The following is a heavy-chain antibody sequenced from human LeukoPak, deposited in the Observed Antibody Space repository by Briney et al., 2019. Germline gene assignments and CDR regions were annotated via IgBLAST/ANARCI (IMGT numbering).Heavy chain of an antibody. V-gene: IGHV3-7*01. CDR2: IKQDGSEK. CDR3: ARVSEWGWFDP. J-gene: IGHJ5*02. CDR1: GFPFSTQW. D-gene: IGHD1-26*01. Sequence: GGSLRLSCAASGFPFSTQWMGWVRHAPGKVLEWVATIKQDGSEKYYVDSVKGRFTVSRDNAKNSLYLQMNSLRAEDTAVYHCARVSEWGWFDPWGQGTLVTVSS.